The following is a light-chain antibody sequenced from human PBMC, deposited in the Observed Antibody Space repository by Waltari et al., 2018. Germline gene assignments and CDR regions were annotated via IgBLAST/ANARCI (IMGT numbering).Light chain of an antibody. CDR2: KAS. J-gene: IGKJ1*01. Sequence: DIQLTQSPPTLSASVGDRVTTTCRASQSISSWLAWYQQKPGKAPKLLIYKASSVESGVPSRFSGSGSGAEFTLTISSLQPDDFATYYYQQYTRTFGEGPKVEIK. CDR1: QSISSW. CDR3: QQYTRT. V-gene: IGKV1-5*03.